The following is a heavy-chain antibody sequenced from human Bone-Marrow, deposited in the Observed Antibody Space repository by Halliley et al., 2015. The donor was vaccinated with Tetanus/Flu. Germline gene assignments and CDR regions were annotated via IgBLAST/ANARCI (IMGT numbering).Heavy chain of an antibody. Sequence: PGKGLGWRGRIDPSHSDTNYSPSFQGPVTISADKSISTVYLQWSSLKASDTAMYFCARQGSRGYWGQGSLVIVSS. J-gene: IGHJ1*01. CDR2: IDPSHSDT. D-gene: IGHD3-10*01. V-gene: IGHV5-10-1*01. CDR3: ARQGSRGY.